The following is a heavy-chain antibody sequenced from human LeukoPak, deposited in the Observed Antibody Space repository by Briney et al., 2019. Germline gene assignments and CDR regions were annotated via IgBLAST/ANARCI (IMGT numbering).Heavy chain of an antibody. V-gene: IGHV3-33*01. J-gene: IGHJ4*02. CDR2: IWYDDREK. CDR3: ARIGLYYSSRYYFDF. CDR1: GFTFSNYD. D-gene: IGHD3-10*01. Sequence: GGSLRLSCTASGFTFSNYDMHWVRQAPGEGLEWVAFIWYDDREKKYADSVKGRFTISRDNSKDTVYLQMNSLRAEDTAVYYCARIGLYYSSRYYFDFWGQGTLVTVSS.